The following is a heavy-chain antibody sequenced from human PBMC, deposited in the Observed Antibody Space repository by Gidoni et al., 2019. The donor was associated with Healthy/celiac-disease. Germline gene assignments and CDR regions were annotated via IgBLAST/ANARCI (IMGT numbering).Heavy chain of an antibody. CDR3: ARDQGGGDY. J-gene: IGHJ4*02. CDR2: LWYDVSNK. D-gene: IGHD2-15*01. V-gene: IGHV3-33*01. CDR1: GCTFSSYG. Sequence: QVQLVEAGGGVVRPGRSMRLSCAAAGCTFSSYGMHWVRQAPVKGLEWVVVLWYDVSNKYYADSVKCRFTISRDNSKNTLYLQMNSLRAEDTAVYYCARDQGGGDYWGQGTLVTVSS.